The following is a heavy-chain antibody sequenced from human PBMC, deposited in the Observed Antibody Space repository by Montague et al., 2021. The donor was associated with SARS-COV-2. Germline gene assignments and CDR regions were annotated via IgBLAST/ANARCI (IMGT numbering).Heavy chain of an antibody. Sequence: SETLSLTCSVSGGSVSSYYLNWIRQTPGKGLEWIGYIYYSGSTNYNPSLKSRVTISVDTSKNQFSLKLSSVTAADTAVYYCARQRCSSTSCYVHDPYFDYWGQGTLVTVSS. J-gene: IGHJ4*02. CDR3: ARQRCSSTSCYVHDPYFDY. CDR1: GGSVSSYY. CDR2: IYYSGST. V-gene: IGHV4-59*08. D-gene: IGHD2-2*01.